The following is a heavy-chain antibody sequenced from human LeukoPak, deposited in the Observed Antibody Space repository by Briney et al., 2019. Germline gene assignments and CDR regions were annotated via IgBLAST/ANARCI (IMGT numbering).Heavy chain of an antibody. CDR1: GGSISSYC. D-gene: IGHD1-26*01. CDR3: ARDSLSCGWDCFNP. J-gene: IGHJ5*02. Sequence: RASETLSLTCTVSGGSISSYCWSWIRQPPGKGLEWIGYIYYSGSTNYNPSLKSRVTISVDTSKNQFSLKLSSVTAADTAVYYCARDSLSCGWDCFNPWGQGTLVTVSS. CDR2: IYYSGST. V-gene: IGHV4-59*01.